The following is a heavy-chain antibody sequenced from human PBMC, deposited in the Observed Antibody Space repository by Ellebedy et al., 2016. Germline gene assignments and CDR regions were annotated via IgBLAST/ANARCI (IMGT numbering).Heavy chain of an antibody. J-gene: IGHJ4*02. CDR3: AGGRRDGSFGY. V-gene: IGHV4-59*08. Sequence: SETLSLTXTVSGGSISSYYWSWIRQPPGKGLEWIGYIYYSGSTNYNPSLKSRVTISVDTSKNQFSLKLSSVTAADTAVYYCAGGRRDGSFGYWGQGTLVTVSS. CDR1: GGSISSYY. CDR2: IYYSGST. D-gene: IGHD5-24*01.